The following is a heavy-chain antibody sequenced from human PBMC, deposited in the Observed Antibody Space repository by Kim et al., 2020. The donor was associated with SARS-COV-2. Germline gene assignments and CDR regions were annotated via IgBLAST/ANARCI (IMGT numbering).Heavy chain of an antibody. V-gene: IGHV3-74*01. CDR2: INSDGSST. CDR3: ARGDGNWNYPYYYYGMDV. J-gene: IGHJ6*02. Sequence: GGSLRLSCAASGFTFSSYWMHWVRQAPGKGLVWVSRINSDGSSTSYADSVKGRFTISRDNAKNTLYLQMNSLRAEDTAVYYCARGDGNWNYPYYYYGMDVWGQGTTVTVSS. CDR1: GFTFSSYW. D-gene: IGHD1-7*01.